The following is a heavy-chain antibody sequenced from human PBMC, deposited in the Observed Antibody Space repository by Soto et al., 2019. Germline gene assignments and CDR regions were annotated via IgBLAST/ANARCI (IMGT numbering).Heavy chain of an antibody. CDR3: ARERGGYGSGQVPYGMDV. V-gene: IGHV1-2*02. D-gene: IGHD3-10*01. J-gene: IGHJ6*02. Sequence: QVQLVQSGAEVKKPGASVKVSCKASGYTFTGYYMHWVRQAPGQGLEWMGWINPNSGGTNYAQKFQGRVTMTRDTSISTAYMELSRLRSDDTAVYYCARERGGYGSGQVPYGMDVWGQGTTVTVSS. CDR1: GYTFTGYY. CDR2: INPNSGGT.